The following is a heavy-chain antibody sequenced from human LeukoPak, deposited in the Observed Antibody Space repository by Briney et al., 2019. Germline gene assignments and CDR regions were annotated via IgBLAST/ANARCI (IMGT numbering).Heavy chain of an antibody. CDR2: INPNSGGT. D-gene: IGHD3-9*01. Sequence: GASVKVSCKASGYTFTGYYMHWVRQAPGQGLELMGWINPNSGGTNYAQKFQGRVTMTRDTSISTAYMELSRLRSDDTAVYYCARAGYDILTGYYRAYYYYGMDVWGQGTTVTVSS. CDR3: ARAGYDILTGYYRAYYYYGMDV. CDR1: GYTFTGYY. V-gene: IGHV1-2*02. J-gene: IGHJ6*02.